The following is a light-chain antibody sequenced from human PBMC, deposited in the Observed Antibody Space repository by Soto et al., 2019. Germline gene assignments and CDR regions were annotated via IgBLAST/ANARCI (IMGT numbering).Light chain of an antibody. J-gene: IGLJ3*02. CDR2: GNS. Sequence: HSVLTQPPSVSGAPGQRVTISCTGSSSNIGAGYDVHWYQQLPGTAPKLLIYGNSNRPSGVPDRVSGSKSGTSASLAITGLQAEDEADYYCQSYDGSLSGWVFGGGTKLTV. CDR3: QSYDGSLSGWV. V-gene: IGLV1-40*01. CDR1: SSNIGAGYD.